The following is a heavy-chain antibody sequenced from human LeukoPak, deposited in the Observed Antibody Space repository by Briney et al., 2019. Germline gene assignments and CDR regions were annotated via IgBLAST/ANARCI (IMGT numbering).Heavy chain of an antibody. V-gene: IGHV3-23*01. CDR3: AKSLEDIVVVVAATPVSTFDY. D-gene: IGHD2-15*01. CDR1: GFTFSSHG. Sequence: GGTLRLSCAASGFTFSSHGMSWVRQAPGKGLEWVSAISGGGGSTYYADSVKGRFTISRDNSKNTLYLQMNSLRAEDTAVYYCAKSLEDIVVVVAATPVSTFDYWGQGTLVTVSS. J-gene: IGHJ4*02. CDR2: ISGGGGST.